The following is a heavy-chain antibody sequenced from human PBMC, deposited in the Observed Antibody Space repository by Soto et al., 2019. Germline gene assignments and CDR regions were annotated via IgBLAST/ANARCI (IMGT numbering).Heavy chain of an antibody. D-gene: IGHD3-22*01. J-gene: IGHJ5*02. CDR1: GGSISSSSYY. Sequence: QLQLQESGPGLVKPSETLSLTCTVSGGSISSSSYYWGWIRQPPGKGLEWIGSIYYSGSTYYNPSLKSRVTISVDTSKNQFSLKLSSVTAADTAVYYCARHRREAMIPGWFDPWGQGTLVTVSS. V-gene: IGHV4-39*01. CDR3: ARHRREAMIPGWFDP. CDR2: IYYSGST.